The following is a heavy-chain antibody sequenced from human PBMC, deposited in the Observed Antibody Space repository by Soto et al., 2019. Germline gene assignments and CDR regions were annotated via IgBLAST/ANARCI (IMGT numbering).Heavy chain of an antibody. D-gene: IGHD6-13*01. J-gene: IGHJ6*02. CDR1: GGTFSSYA. CDR3: ARVMAAHPWDYYGMDG. V-gene: IGHV1-69*01. Sequence: QVQLVQSGAEVKKPGSSVKVSCKASGGTFSSYAISWVRQAPGQGLEWMGGIIPIFGTANYAQKFQGRVTITADESTSTAYMELSSLRSEDTAVYYCARVMAAHPWDYYGMDGWGPGTTVTVSS. CDR2: IIPIFGTA.